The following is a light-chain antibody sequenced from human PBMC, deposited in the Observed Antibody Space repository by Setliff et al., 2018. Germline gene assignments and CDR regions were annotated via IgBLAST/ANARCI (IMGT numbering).Light chain of an antibody. V-gene: IGLV1-40*01. CDR3: QSYDSSLSAVV. CDR1: SSNIGAGYE. J-gene: IGLJ2*01. Sequence: SVLTQPPSASGAPGQRVTISCTGLSSNIGAGYEVHWYQRFPGTALKLLIYTNTNRPSGVPDRFSASKSGTSASLAITGLQAEDEADYYCQSYDSSLSAVVFGGGTKVTVL. CDR2: TNT.